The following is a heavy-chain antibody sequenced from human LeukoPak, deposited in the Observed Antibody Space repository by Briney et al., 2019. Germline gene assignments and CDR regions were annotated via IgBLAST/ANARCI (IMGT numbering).Heavy chain of an antibody. D-gene: IGHD4-17*01. CDR3: ARGHPGDYGDFQFDY. CDR1: GFTFSSYA. CDR2: ISGSGGST. Sequence: GGSLRLSCAASGFTFSSYAMSWVRQAPGKGLEWVSAISGSGGSTYYADSVKGRFTISRDNAKKSLYLQMNSLRAEDTAVYYCARGHPGDYGDFQFDYWGQGTLVTVSS. J-gene: IGHJ4*02. V-gene: IGHV3-23*01.